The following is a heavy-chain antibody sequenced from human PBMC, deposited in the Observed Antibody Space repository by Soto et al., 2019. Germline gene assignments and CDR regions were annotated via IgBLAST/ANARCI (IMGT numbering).Heavy chain of an antibody. J-gene: IGHJ3*02. CDR2: INHSGST. CDR1: GGSFSGYY. V-gene: IGHV4-34*01. CDR3: ALAAVGYAFDI. Sequence: QVQLQQWDAGLLKPSETLSLTCAVYGGSFSGYYWSWIRQPPGKGLEWIGEINHSGSTNYNPSLKSRVTISVDTSKNQFSLKLSSVTAADTAVYYCALAAVGYAFDIWGQGTMVTVSS. D-gene: IGHD6-25*01.